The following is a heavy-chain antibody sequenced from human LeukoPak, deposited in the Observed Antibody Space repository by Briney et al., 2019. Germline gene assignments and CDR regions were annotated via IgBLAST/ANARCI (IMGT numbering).Heavy chain of an antibody. J-gene: IGHJ6*03. V-gene: IGHV1-18*01. CDR2: ISAYNGNT. CDR3: ARGTYSAYDLGSYMDV. D-gene: IGHD5-12*01. Sequence: ASVKVSCKASGYTFTSYGISWVRQAPGQGLEWMGWISAYNGNTNYAQKLQGRVTMTTDTSTITAYMELTSLRSEDTAVYYCARGTYSAYDLGSYMDVWGKGTTVIVSS. CDR1: GYTFTSYG.